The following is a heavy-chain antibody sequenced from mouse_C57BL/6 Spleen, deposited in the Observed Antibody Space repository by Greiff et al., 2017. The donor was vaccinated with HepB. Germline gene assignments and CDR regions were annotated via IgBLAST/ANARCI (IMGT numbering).Heavy chain of an antibody. CDR3: ARLNYGDAMDY. V-gene: IGHV1-42*01. CDR1: GYSFTGYY. Sequence: EVQLQQSGPELVKPGASVKISCKASGYSFTGYYMNWVKQSPEKSLEWIGEINPSTGGTTYNQKFKAKATLTVDKSSSTAYMQLKSLTSEDSAVYYCARLNYGDAMDYWGQGTSVTVSS. CDR2: INPSTGGT. J-gene: IGHJ4*01. D-gene: IGHD1-1*02.